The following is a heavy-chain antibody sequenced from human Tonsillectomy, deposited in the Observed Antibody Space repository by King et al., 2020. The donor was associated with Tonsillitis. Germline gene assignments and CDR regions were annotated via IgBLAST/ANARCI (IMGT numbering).Heavy chain of an antibody. D-gene: IGHD3-22*01. CDR2: ISSSSSYT. Sequence: VQLVESGGGLVKPGGSLRLSCAASGFTFSDYYMSWIRQAPGKGLEWVSYISSSSSYTNYADSVKGRFTISRDNAKNSLYLQMNSLRAEDTAVYYCARDGGDDSSGPIRDWYFDLWGRGTLVTVSS. V-gene: IGHV3-11*05. CDR1: GFTFSDYY. J-gene: IGHJ2*01. CDR3: ARDGGDDSSGPIRDWYFDL.